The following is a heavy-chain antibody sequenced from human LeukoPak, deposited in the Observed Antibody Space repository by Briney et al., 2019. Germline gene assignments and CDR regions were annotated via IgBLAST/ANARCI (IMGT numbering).Heavy chain of an antibody. CDR2: IIPILGIA. CDR1: GGTFSSYT. Sequence: SVKVSCKASGGTFSSYTISWVRQVPGQGLEWMGRIIPILGIANYAQKFQGRVTITADKSTSTAYMELSSLRSEDTAVYYCARGMERSSGSYGDLFDYWGQGTLVTVSS. J-gene: IGHJ4*02. D-gene: IGHD3-10*01. V-gene: IGHV1-69*02. CDR3: ARGMERSSGSYGDLFDY.